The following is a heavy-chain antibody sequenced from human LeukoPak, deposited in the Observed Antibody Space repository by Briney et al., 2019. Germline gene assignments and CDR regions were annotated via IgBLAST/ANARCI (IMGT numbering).Heavy chain of an antibody. Sequence: GGSLRLSCAASGFTVSSNYMSWVRQAPGKGLEWVSVIYSGGSTYYADSVKGRFTISRDNSKNTLYLQMNSLRAEDTAVYYCARNGGYSYGPFDYWGQGTLVTVSS. CDR1: GFTVSSNY. V-gene: IGHV3-53*01. J-gene: IGHJ4*02. CDR2: IYSGGST. CDR3: ARNGGYSYGPFDY. D-gene: IGHD5-18*01.